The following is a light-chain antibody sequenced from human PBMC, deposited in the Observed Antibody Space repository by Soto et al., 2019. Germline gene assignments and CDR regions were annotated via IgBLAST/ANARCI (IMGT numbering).Light chain of an antibody. J-gene: IGKJ1*01. CDR3: LQDYNYPRT. CDR1: QDIRSD. CDR2: AAS. V-gene: IGKV1-6*01. Sequence: AIQMTQSPSSLSASVGDRVVITCRASQDIRSDLGWYQQKPGKAPKLLIYAASSLQSGVPSRFSGSGSGTDFTLTISSLQPEDFGTYYCLQDYNYPRTFGQGTKVEVK.